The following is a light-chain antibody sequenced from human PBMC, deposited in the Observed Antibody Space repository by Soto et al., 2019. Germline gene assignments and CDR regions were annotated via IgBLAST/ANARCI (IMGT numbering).Light chain of an antibody. CDR1: QSVNNN. V-gene: IGKV3-15*01. CDR2: GAS. J-gene: IGKJ1*01. CDR3: QEYNTWPWT. Sequence: ETLMTQSPATLSVSPGERATLSCRASQSVNNNLAWYQQKLGQAPRVLIYGASTSATGITARFTGSGSGTEFILTNTGLQSEDSAVYYCQEYNTWPWTFGQGTKVEFK.